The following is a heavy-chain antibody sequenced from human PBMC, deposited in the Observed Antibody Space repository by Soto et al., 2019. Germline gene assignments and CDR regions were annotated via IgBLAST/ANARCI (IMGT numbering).Heavy chain of an antibody. Sequence: QVVLLQSGTEVKRPGSSVKVSCKASGVPFNSYGFAWVRQAPGRGLEWVGRINPASQLRNYEQSLQGRVTMTRDTSRNTGYMTLRDLTSDDTGIYYCARDRPPGSLYGMDAWGQGTAVTVSS. CDR2: INPASQLR. CDR1: GVPFNSYG. V-gene: IGHV1-69*09. J-gene: IGHJ6*02. CDR3: ARDRPPGSLYGMDA.